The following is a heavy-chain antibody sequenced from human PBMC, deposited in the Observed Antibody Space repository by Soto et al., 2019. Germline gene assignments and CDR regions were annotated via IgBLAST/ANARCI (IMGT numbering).Heavy chain of an antibody. CDR1: GFSLTTGGVS. J-gene: IGHJ5*02. D-gene: IGHD6-19*01. CDR3: AYCGGERVAGVPLGTMTFSS. Sequence: QITLKESGPTVVKPTQTLTLTCTFSGFSLTTGGVSVGWIRQPPGKALEWLAVIYWDDDTRYSPSLRCRLATTRAPSRNLIVPTCTHMSPGDTSPYFCAYCGGERVAGVPLGTMTFSSWRPGALVTVSS. V-gene: IGHV2-5*02. CDR2: IYWDDDT.